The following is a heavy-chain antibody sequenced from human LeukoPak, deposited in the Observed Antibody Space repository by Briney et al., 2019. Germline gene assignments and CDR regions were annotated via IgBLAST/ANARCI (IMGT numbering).Heavy chain of an antibody. Sequence: GGTLRLSCAASGFTFSNYWMHWVRQDPGKGLVWVSFINPDGSTTNYADSVKGRFTISRDNAKNALYLQMNSLRAEDTAVYYCAKDLHYGSADYWGQGTLVTVSS. CDR3: AKDLHYGSADY. J-gene: IGHJ4*02. V-gene: IGHV3-74*01. D-gene: IGHD3-10*01. CDR2: INPDGSTT. CDR1: GFTFSNYW.